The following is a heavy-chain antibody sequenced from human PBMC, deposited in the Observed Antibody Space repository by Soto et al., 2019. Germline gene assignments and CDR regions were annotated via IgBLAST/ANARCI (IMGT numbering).Heavy chain of an antibody. CDR2: INHSEST. CDR3: AKFTSSLSDYYYHYGMDV. V-gene: IGHV4-34*01. Sequence: PSETLSLTCAVYGGSFSGYYWSWIRQPPGKGLEWIGEINHSESTNYNPSLKSRVTISVDTSKNQFSLKLSSVTAADTAVYYCAKFTSSLSDYYYHYGMDVWGQGTTVTVSS. CDR1: GGSFSGYY. D-gene: IGHD6-6*01. J-gene: IGHJ6*02.